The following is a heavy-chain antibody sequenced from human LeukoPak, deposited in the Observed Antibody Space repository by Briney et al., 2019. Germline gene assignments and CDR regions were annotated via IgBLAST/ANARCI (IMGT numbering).Heavy chain of an antibody. CDR1: GYTFTNYY. Sequence: ASVKVSCKASGYTFTNYYIHWVRQALGQGLEWMGLINPRDGSTTYAQRFQGRVTMTRETSTSTVYMDLSNLRSDDTAVYYCAKSYGSGRAHDFWGQGTLVTVSS. CDR3: AKSYGSGRAHDF. CDR2: INPRDGST. D-gene: IGHD3-10*01. V-gene: IGHV1-46*01. J-gene: IGHJ4*02.